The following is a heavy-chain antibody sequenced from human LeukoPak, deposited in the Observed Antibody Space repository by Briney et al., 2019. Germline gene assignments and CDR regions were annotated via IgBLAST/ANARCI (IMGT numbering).Heavy chain of an antibody. J-gene: IGHJ5*02. Sequence: GSSVKVSCKASGGTFSSYAISWVRQAPGQGLEWMGGIIPIFGTANYAQKFQGRVTITTDESTSTAYMGLSSLRSEDTAVYYCASGVVDYYDSSGYYDWFDPWGQGTLVTVSS. CDR2: IIPIFGTA. V-gene: IGHV1-69*05. CDR1: GGTFSSYA. CDR3: ASGVVDYYDSSGYYDWFDP. D-gene: IGHD3-22*01.